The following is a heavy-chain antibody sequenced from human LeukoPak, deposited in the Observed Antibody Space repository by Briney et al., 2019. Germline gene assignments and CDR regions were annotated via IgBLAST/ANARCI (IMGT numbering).Heavy chain of an antibody. Sequence: GGSLRLSCVASGFTFSSYSMNWVRQAPGKGLEWVSSISSSSNYIYYADSMKGRFTISRDNAKNSLYLQMNSLRAEDTAVYYCARDSVVVTLFDYWGQGTLVTVSS. CDR1: GFTFSSYS. J-gene: IGHJ4*02. CDR2: ISSSSNYI. D-gene: IGHD3-22*01. V-gene: IGHV3-21*01. CDR3: ARDSVVVTLFDY.